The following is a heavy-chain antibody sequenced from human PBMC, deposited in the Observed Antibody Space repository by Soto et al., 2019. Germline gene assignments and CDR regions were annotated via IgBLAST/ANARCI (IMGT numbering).Heavy chain of an antibody. CDR2: ISGSAGTT. D-gene: IGHD2-15*01. CDR1: GFTFSNYA. Sequence: GGSLRLSCAASGFTFSNYAMSWVRQAPGKGLEWVSAISGSAGTTYYADSVKGRFTISRDNSKNTLYLQMNSLRAEDTAVYYCAKDLARYCSGGNCPRYFDYWGQGTLVTVSS. V-gene: IGHV3-23*01. J-gene: IGHJ4*02. CDR3: AKDLARYCSGGNCPRYFDY.